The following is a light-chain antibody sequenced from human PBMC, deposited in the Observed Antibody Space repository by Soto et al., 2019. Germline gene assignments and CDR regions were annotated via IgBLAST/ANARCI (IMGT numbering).Light chain of an antibody. V-gene: IGKV1-5*02. CDR3: QQCNSYS. J-gene: IGKJ1*01. Sequence: DIQITQSPFTLPPPLGYRLTIICRASQSISNWLAWYQQKPGTAPKVLIYHASNLQSGVPSRFSGSGSGTEFTLTISSLQPDDFATYYCQQCNSYSFGQGTKVDIK. CDR1: QSISNW. CDR2: HAS.